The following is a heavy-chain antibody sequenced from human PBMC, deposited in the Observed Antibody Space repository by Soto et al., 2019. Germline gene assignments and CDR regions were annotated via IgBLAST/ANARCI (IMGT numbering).Heavy chain of an antibody. V-gene: IGHV4-59*01. Sequence: SETLSLTCTVSGGSISSYYWSWIRQPPGKGLEWIGYIYYSGSTNYNPSLKSRVTISIDTSRNQFSLRLSSLTAADRAVYFCARGVTVFGLVSRFWFDPWGQGTVVTVSS. CDR2: IYYSGST. D-gene: IGHD3-3*01. CDR1: GGSISSYY. J-gene: IGHJ5*02. CDR3: ARGVTVFGLVSRFWFDP.